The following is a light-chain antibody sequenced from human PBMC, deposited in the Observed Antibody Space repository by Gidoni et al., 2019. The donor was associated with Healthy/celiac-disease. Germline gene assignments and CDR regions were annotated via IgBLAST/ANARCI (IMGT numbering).Light chain of an antibody. V-gene: IGLV2-23*01. CDR1: SSDVGSYTL. CDR2: AGS. Sequence: QSALTQPASVSGSPGQSITISCTGTSSDVGSYTLVSWYQQHPGKAPKLMIYAGSKRPSGVSNRFSGSKSGNTASLTIAGLQAEDEADYYCCSYAGSSTFYVFGTGTKVTVL. J-gene: IGLJ1*01. CDR3: CSYAGSSTFYV.